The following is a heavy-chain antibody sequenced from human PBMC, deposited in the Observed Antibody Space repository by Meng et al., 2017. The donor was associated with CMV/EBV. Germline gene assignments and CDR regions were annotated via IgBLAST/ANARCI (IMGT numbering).Heavy chain of an antibody. CDR2: SSAYNGNT. J-gene: IGHJ4*02. V-gene: IGHV1-18*01. D-gene: IGHD3-9*01. Sequence: VQLVQSGAGVKTAGPSGNVSFKASGYTFTYNSNSWGRQAPGQGLGWMGWSSAYNGNTNYAQKLQGRVTMTTDTSTSTAYMELRSLRSDDTAVYYCATDILTHFDYWGQGTLVTVSS. CDR3: ATDILTHFDY. CDR1: GYTFTYNS.